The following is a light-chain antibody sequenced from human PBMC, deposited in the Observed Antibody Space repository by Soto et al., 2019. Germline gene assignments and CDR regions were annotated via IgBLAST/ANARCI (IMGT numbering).Light chain of an antibody. J-gene: IGLJ2*01. CDR2: SND. V-gene: IGLV1-44*01. Sequence: QSVLTQPPSASVSPGQRVTISCSGSRSNIGTNTVNWYQHLPGTAPKLLIFSNDQRPSGVPDRFSGSKSGTSASLAISGLQSEDEADYFCTTWDDSLNGPVFGGGTKLTVI. CDR3: TTWDDSLNGPV. CDR1: RSNIGTNT.